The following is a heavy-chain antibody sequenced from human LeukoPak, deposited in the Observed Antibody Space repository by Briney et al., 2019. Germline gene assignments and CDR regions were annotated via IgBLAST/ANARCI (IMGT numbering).Heavy chain of an antibody. V-gene: IGHV4-34*01. D-gene: IGHD2-15*01. CDR1: GGSFSGYY. CDR2: INHSGST. J-gene: IGHJ6*02. Sequence: SETLSLTCAVYGGSFSGYYWSWIRQPPGKGLEWIGEINHSGSTNYNPSLKSRGTISADTSKTQFSLKLSSVTAADTAVYYCARGTLIYYYGMDVWGQGTTVTVSS. CDR3: ARGTLIYYYGMDV.